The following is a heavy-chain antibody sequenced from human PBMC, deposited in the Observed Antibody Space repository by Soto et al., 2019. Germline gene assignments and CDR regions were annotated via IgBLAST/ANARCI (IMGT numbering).Heavy chain of an antibody. V-gene: IGHV4-39*01. Sequence: QLQLQESVPGLVKPSETLSLTCTVSGGSISSSSYYWGCIRQPPGKGLEWIGNIHYSGSTYYNPSLKSRVTISLYTSKNQFSLKLSSVTAADTAVYYCARQWTKVTSKVDYWGQGTLVTISS. CDR3: ARQWTKVTSKVDY. D-gene: IGHD4-17*01. CDR2: IHYSGST. J-gene: IGHJ4*02. CDR1: GGSISSSSYY.